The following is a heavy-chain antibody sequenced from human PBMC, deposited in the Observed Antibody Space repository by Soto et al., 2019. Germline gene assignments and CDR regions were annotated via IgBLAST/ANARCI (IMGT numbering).Heavy chain of an antibody. CDR2: INAGNGNT. V-gene: IGHV1-3*05. D-gene: IGHD2-21*02. CDR1: GYTFTSYA. Sequence: QVQLVQSGAEEKKPGASVKVSCKASGYTFTSYATHWVRQAPGQRLEWMGWINAGNGNTKYSQKFQGRVTITRDTSANTAYMELSSLRSEDTAVYYCARSFVVVTDFDYWGQGTLVTVSS. CDR3: ARSFVVVTDFDY. J-gene: IGHJ4*02.